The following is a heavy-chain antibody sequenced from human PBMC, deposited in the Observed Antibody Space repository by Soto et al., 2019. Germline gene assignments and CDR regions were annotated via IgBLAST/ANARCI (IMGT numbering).Heavy chain of an antibody. CDR3: ARSVAVPGAHIDY. CDR1: GGSISGSY. CDR2: VYYTGST. Sequence: TLSLTCSVSGGSISGSYWSWIRQSPGKGLEWLGYVYYTGSTNYSPSLRSRVSISVDTSKNEFSLRLSSVTAADTAVYFCARSVAVPGAHIDYWGQGTQVTVSS. D-gene: IGHD6-19*01. V-gene: IGHV4-59*01. J-gene: IGHJ4*02.